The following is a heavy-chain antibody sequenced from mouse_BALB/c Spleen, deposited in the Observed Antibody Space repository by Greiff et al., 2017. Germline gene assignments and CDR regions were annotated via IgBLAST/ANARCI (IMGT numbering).Heavy chain of an antibody. CDR2: ILPGSGST. Sequence: QVQLQQSGAELMKPGASVKISCKATGYTFSSYWIEWVKQRPGHGLEWIGEILPGSGSTNYNEKFKGKATFTADTSSNTAYMQLSSLTSEDSAVYYGARDYSGSSCRYLDVWGAGTTVTVSS. CDR1: GYTFSSYW. D-gene: IGHD1-1*01. J-gene: IGHJ1*01. CDR3: ARDYSGSSCRYLDV. V-gene: IGHV1-9*01.